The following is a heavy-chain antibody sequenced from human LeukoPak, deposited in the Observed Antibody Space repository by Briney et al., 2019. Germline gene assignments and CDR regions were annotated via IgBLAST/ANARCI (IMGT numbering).Heavy chain of an antibody. CDR2: MTGNGGTT. J-gene: IGHJ4*02. CDR1: GFTFSSYA. D-gene: IGHD3-22*01. V-gene: IGHV3-23*01. Sequence: GGSLRLSCSASGFTFSSYAMHWVRQAPGKGLEWVSTMTGNGGTTYYADSVKGRFTISRDNSKNTLYLQMNSLRAEDTAVYYCAKRGYYYDSSGYFYFDYWGQGTLVTVSS. CDR3: AKRGYYYDSSGYFYFDY.